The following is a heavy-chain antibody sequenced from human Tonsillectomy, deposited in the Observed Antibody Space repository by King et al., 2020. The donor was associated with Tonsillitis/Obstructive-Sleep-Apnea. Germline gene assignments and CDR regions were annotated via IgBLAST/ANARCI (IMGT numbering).Heavy chain of an antibody. D-gene: IGHD6-13*01. CDR2: IFYSGST. V-gene: IGHV4-59*08. CDR1: GGSISSYY. CDR3: AGTYSSSWSTFDY. J-gene: IGHJ4*02. Sequence: VQLQESGPGLVKPSETLSLTCTVSGGSISSYYWSWIRQPPGKGLEWVGYIFYSGSTNYNPSLKSRVTIPVDTSKNQFSLKLSSVTAADTAVYYCAGTYSSSWSTFDYWGQGTLVTVSS.